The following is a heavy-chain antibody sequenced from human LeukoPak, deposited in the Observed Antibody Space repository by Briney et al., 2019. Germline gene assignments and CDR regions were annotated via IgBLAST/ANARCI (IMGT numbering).Heavy chain of an antibody. V-gene: IGHV3-30*03. CDR2: ISYDGSNK. CDR3: ASGGVMGVTDSFTY. CDR1: GFTFSTDC. D-gene: IGHD3-10*01. J-gene: IGHJ4*02. Sequence: GGSLRLSCAASGFTFSTDCMQCVRQAPGKGLEWVAVISYDGSNKYYADSVKGRFTISRDNSKNTLYLQMNSLRAEDTAVYYCASGGVMGVTDSFTYWGQGTLVTVSS.